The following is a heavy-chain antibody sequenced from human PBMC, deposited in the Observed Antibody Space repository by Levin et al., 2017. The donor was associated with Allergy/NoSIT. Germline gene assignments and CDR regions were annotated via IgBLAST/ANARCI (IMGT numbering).Heavy chain of an antibody. Sequence: GESLKISCVASGFTFSNYWMSWVRQAPGTGLEWVANIKQDGSDKYYVDSVKGRFTISRDNAKNSLFLQMNSLRAEDTAVYYCVRDHYSSTWGYGMGVWGQGTTVTVSS. V-gene: IGHV3-7*01. D-gene: IGHD2-2*01. J-gene: IGHJ6*02. CDR1: GFTFSNYW. CDR2: IKQDGSDK. CDR3: VRDHYSSTWGYGMGV.